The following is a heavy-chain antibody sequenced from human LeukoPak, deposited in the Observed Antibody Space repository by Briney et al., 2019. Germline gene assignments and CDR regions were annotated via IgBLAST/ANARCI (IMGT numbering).Heavy chain of an antibody. D-gene: IGHD6-13*01. CDR3: ARGYSSSWSEDYYYGMDV. CDR2: IYYSGST. Sequence: SETLSLTCTVSGGSISSSSYYWGWIRQPPGKGLEWIGSIYYSGSTNYNPSLKSRVTISVDTSKNQFSLKLSSVTAADTAVYYCARGYSSSWSEDYYYGMDVWGQGTTVTVSS. CDR1: GGSISSSSYY. V-gene: IGHV4-39*07. J-gene: IGHJ6*02.